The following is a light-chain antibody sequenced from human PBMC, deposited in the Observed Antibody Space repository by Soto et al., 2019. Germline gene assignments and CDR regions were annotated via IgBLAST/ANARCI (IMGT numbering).Light chain of an antibody. J-gene: IGKJ5*01. CDR3: QQYYSYPPIT. CDR2: AAS. V-gene: IGKV1-9*01. CDR1: QGISSY. Sequence: DIQITQSPSTLSASVGDRVTITCWASQGISSYLAWYQQKPGKAPKLLIYAASTLQSGVPSRFSGSGSGTDFTLTISCLQSEDFATYYCQQYYSYPPITFGQGTRLEIK.